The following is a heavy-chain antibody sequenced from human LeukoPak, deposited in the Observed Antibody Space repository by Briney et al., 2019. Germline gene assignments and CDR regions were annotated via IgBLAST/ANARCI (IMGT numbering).Heavy chain of an antibody. D-gene: IGHD2-2*01. V-gene: IGHV4-4*02. CDR1: GGSISSSNW. CDR2: IYHSGST. CDR3: ARGGLADIVVVPARNMDV. Sequence: PSGTLSLTCAVSGGSISSSNWWSWVRQPPGKGLEWIGEIYHSGSTNYNPSLKSRVTISVDKSKNQFSLKLSSVTAADTAVYYCARGGLADIVVVPARNMDVWGKGTTVTVSS. J-gene: IGHJ6*03.